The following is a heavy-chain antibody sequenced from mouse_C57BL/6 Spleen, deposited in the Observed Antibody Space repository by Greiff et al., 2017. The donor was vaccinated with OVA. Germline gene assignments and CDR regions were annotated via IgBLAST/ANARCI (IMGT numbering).Heavy chain of an antibody. CDR3: AREDYGTPYAMDY. Sequence: EVQLQQSGPELVKPGASVKMSCKASGYTFTDYNMHWVKQSHGKSLEWIGYINPNNGGTSYNQKFKGKATLTVNKSSSTAYMELRSLTSEDSAVYYCAREDYGTPYAMDYWGQGTSVTVSS. CDR2: INPNNGGT. D-gene: IGHD1-1*01. V-gene: IGHV1-22*01. J-gene: IGHJ4*01. CDR1: GYTFTDYN.